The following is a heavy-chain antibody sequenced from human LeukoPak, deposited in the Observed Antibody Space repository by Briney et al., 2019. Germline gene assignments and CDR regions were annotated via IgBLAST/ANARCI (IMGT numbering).Heavy chain of an antibody. CDR3: ARGTAGAAGLVDY. CDR2: IYYSGST. CDR1: GRSISSGGYY. D-gene: IGHD6-13*01. J-gene: IGHJ4*02. V-gene: IGHV4-31*03. Sequence: PSETLSLTCTVSGRSISSGGYYWSWIRQHPGKGLEWIGYIYYSGSTYYNPSLKSRVTISVDTSKNQFSLKLSSVTAADTAVYYCARGTAGAAGLVDYWGQGTLVTVSS.